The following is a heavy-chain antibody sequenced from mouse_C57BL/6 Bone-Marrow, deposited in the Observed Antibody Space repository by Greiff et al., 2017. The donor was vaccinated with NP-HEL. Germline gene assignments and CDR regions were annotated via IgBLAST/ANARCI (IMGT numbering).Heavy chain of an antibody. Sequence: EVKLMESGPGLVKPSQSLSLTCSVTGYSITSGYYWNWIRQSPGNQLEWMGYISYDGSNNYNPSLKNRISITRDTSKNQFFLKLNSVTTEDTATYYCAREGRLAWFAYWGQGTLVTVSA. CDR3: AREGRLAWFAY. CDR1: GYSITSGYY. CDR2: ISYDGSN. J-gene: IGHJ3*01. V-gene: IGHV3-6*01.